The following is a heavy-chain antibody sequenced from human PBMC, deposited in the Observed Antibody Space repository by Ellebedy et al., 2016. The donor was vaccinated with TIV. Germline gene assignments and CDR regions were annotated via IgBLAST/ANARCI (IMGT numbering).Heavy chain of an antibody. D-gene: IGHD3-3*01. V-gene: IGHV3-74*01. CDR1: GFTFSSYW. J-gene: IGHJ5*02. CDR3: ARDGQGEITIFGVVINTEAHNWFDP. Sequence: GESLKISCAASGFTFSSYWMEWVRQVPGKGLVWVSRINSDGSSTSYSDSVKGRFTISRDNAKNTLYLQMNSLRAEDTAVYYCARDGQGEITIFGVVINTEAHNWFDPWGQGTLVTVSS. CDR2: INSDGSST.